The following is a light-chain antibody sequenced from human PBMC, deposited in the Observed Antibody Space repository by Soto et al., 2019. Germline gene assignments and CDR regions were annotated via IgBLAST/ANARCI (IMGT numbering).Light chain of an antibody. CDR2: GAS. CDR1: QSVSSSY. J-gene: IGKJ1*01. V-gene: IGKV3-20*01. Sequence: EIVLTQSPGTLSLSPGERATLSRRASQSVSSSYLAWYQQKPGQAPRLLIYGASSRATGIPGRFSGSGSGTDFTLTISRLEPEDFAVYYCQQYGSSRTFGQGTKVDIK. CDR3: QQYGSSRT.